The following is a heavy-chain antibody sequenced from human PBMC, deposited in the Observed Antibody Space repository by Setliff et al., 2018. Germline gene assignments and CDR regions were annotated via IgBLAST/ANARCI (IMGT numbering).Heavy chain of an antibody. V-gene: IGHV3-15*01. J-gene: IGHJ5*02. CDR1: GLTFADAW. D-gene: IGHD6-19*01. CDR3: ARRETYAVPGTKDWFDP. CDR2: VRSNSVGGTT. Sequence: PGGSLRLSCAASGLTFADAWMNWVRQAPGKGLEWVARVRSNSVGGTTEYGAPVKGRFTISRDDSKNTLYLQMNSLKTEDTAVYYCARRETYAVPGTKDWFDPWGQGTLVTVSS.